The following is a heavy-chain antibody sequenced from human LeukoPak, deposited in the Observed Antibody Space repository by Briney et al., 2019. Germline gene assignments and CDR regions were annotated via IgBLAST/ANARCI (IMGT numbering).Heavy chain of an antibody. CDR2: ISGDGKDR. J-gene: IGHJ6*03. Sequence: GGSLRLSCAASGFTFSSYGMSLVRPAPGKGLQWVSAISGDGKDRDYPDSVKGRFTISRDNSKNTLYLQMNSLRAEDTALYYCAKAMYSSSWQYYMDVWGKGTTVTVSS. D-gene: IGHD6-13*01. CDR1: GFTFSSYG. V-gene: IGHV3-23*01. CDR3: AKAMYSSSWQYYMDV.